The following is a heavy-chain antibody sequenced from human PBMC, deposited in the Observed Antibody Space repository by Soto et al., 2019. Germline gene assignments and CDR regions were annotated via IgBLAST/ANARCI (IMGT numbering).Heavy chain of an antibody. V-gene: IGHV3-30-3*01. CDR2: ISYDGSNK. CDR3: ARDGLLYDFWSGYYPPSGYYGMDV. J-gene: IGHJ6*02. D-gene: IGHD3-3*01. CDR1: GFTFNDAW. Sequence: SLRLSCVGSGFTFNDAWMNWVRQAPGKGLEWVAVISYDGSNKYYADSVKGRFTISRDNSKNTLYLQMNSLRAEDTAVYYCARDGLLYDFWSGYYPPSGYYGMDVWGQGTTVTVSS.